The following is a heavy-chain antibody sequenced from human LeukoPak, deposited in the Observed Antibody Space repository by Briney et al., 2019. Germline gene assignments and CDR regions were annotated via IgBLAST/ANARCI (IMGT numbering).Heavy chain of an antibody. D-gene: IGHD3-3*01. Sequence: SETLSLTCTVSGGSISSSSYYWGWIRQPPGKGLEWIGSIYHSGSTYYNPSLKSRVTISVDTSKNQFSLKLSSVTSADTFVYYCARVDSNNWYDSRGYFDYWSQGTLVTVSS. J-gene: IGHJ4*02. CDR3: ARVDSNNWYDSRGYFDY. V-gene: IGHV4-39*07. CDR2: IYHSGST. CDR1: GGSISSSSYY.